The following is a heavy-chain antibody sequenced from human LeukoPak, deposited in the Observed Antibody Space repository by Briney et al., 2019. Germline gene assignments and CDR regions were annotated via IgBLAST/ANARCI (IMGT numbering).Heavy chain of an antibody. CDR3: ARSITARLDY. CDR1: GYSFTSYW. Sequence: GESLRISCKGSGYSFTSYWITWVRQMPGKGLEWMGRIDPSDSYTNNSPSFQGHVTLSPDKSISTVYLQWSSLKASDTAMYYCARSITARLDYWGQGTLVTVSS. J-gene: IGHJ4*02. D-gene: IGHD6-6*01. CDR2: IDPSDSYT. V-gene: IGHV5-10-1*01.